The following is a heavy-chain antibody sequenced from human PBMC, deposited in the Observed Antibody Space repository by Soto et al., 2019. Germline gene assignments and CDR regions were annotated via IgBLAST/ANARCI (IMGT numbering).Heavy chain of an antibody. J-gene: IGHJ6*02. CDR2: IYTSGST. CDR1: GGSISSYY. CDR3: AREGYSSGWYGENYYSYGMDV. D-gene: IGHD6-19*01. Sequence: SETLSLTCTVSGGSISSYYWSWIRQPAGKGLEWIGRIYTSGSTNYNPSLKSRVTMSVDTSKNQFSLKLSSVTAADTAVYYCAREGYSSGWYGENYYSYGMDVWGQGTKVTVSS. V-gene: IGHV4-4*07.